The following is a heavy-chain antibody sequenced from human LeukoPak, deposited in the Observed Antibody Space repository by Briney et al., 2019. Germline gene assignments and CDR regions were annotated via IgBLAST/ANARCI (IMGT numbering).Heavy chain of an antibody. Sequence: GGSLRLSCAASGFTFSSYEMNWVRQAPGKGLEWVSYISGSGSTIYYTDSVKGRFTISRDNARNSVYLQMNSLRDEDTATYYCTRGAIPGYGDNWFWFDSWGQGTLVSVSS. D-gene: IGHD1-1*01. CDR1: GFTFSSYE. CDR3: TRGAIPGYGDNWFWFDS. V-gene: IGHV3-48*03. CDR2: ISGSGSTI. J-gene: IGHJ5*01.